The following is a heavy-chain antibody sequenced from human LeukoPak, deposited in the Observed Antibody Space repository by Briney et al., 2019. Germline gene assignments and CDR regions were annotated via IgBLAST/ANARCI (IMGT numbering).Heavy chain of an antibody. Sequence: SEPLSLTCTVSRGSISSYYWNWIRQSPGKGLEWIGYIDNTAKITTNPSLRSRVTISEDTPKNQFSLKLNSATAADTAVYYCARASWAYSPFDHWGQGTLVTVSS. CDR1: RGSISSYY. J-gene: IGHJ4*02. V-gene: IGHV4-59*01. CDR2: IDNTAKI. CDR3: ARASWAYSPFDH. D-gene: IGHD2-21*01.